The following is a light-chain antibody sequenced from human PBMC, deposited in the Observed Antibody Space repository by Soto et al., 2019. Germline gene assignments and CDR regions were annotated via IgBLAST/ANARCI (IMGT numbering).Light chain of an antibody. CDR2: WAS. V-gene: IGKV4-1*01. J-gene: IGKJ5*01. CDR1: QSVLYSSNNKNY. Sequence: DIVMTQSPDSLAVSLGERATINCKSSQSVLYSSNNKNYLSWYQQKPGQPPKLLIYWASTRESGVPDRFSGGGSGTDFTLTISRLQAEDVAVYYCQQYYSTPITFGQGTRLEIK. CDR3: QQYYSTPIT.